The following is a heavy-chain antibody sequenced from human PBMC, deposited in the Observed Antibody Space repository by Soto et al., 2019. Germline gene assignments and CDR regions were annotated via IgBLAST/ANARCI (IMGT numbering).Heavy chain of an antibody. D-gene: IGHD5-12*01. Sequence: PGGSLRLSCAASGFTFSSYEMNWVRQAPGKGLEWVSYISSSGSTIYYADSVKGRFTISRDNAKNSLYLQMNSLRAEDTAVYYCARERWLQSSFDYWGQGTLVTVSS. V-gene: IGHV3-48*03. CDR1: GFTFSSYE. CDR2: ISSSGSTI. CDR3: ARERWLQSSFDY. J-gene: IGHJ4*02.